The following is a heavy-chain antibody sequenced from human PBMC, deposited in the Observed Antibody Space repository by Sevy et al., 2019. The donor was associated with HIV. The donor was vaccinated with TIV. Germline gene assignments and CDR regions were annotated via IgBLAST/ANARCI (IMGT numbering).Heavy chain of an antibody. CDR3: AKTLQKLPFHPHYFDY. V-gene: IGHV3-23*01. D-gene: IGHD2-21*02. CDR2: ISATGGST. J-gene: IGHJ4*02. CDR1: GFALRSYT. Sequence: GGSLRLSYGVSGFALRSYTMNWVRQAPGKGLEWVASISATGGSTYYADSVKGRFTISRDVSKSTLYLQMNSLTAEDTAMFYCAKTLQKLPFHPHYFDYWGQGTLVTVSS.